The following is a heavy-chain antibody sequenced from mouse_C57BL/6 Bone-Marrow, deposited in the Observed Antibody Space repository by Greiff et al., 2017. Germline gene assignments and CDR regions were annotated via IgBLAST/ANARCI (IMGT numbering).Heavy chain of an antibody. D-gene: IGHD2-5*01. V-gene: IGHV1-55*01. Sequence: QVQLQQPGAELVKPGASVKMSCKASGYTFTSYWITWVKQRPGQSLEWIGDIYPGSGSTNYNEKFKSKATLTVDTSSSTAYMQLSRLTSEDSAVYYCARPYYSNYWYFDVWGTGTTVTVSS. CDR3: ARPYYSNYWYFDV. J-gene: IGHJ1*03. CDR1: GYTFTSYW. CDR2: IYPGSGST.